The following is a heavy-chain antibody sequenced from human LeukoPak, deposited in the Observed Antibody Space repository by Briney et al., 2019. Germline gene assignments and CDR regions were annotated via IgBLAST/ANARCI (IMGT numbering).Heavy chain of an antibody. D-gene: IGHD3-22*01. CDR1: GGSISSSSYY. V-gene: IGHV4-39*01. J-gene: IGHJ4*02. Sequence: KTSETLSLTCTVSGGSISSSSYYWGWIRQPPGKGLAWIGSIYYSVTTYYNPSLKSLFTISVDTSKNQFSLKLSSVTAADTAVYYCARLQYYYDSRGYLSYYLDYWGQGTPVTVSS. CDR2: IYYSVTT. CDR3: ARLQYYYDSRGYLSYYLDY.